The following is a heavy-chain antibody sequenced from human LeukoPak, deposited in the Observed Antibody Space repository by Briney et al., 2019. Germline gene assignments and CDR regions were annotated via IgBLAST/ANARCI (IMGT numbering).Heavy chain of an antibody. Sequence: GGSLRLSCAASGFTFGSYSMNWVRQAPGKGLDWVSSINGGGGSTYYADSVKGRFTISRDNSKNTLYLQMNSLRAEDTAVYYCAKIGANVGFWGQGTLVTVSS. CDR3: AKIGANVGF. J-gene: IGHJ4*02. D-gene: IGHD4/OR15-4a*01. CDR1: GFTFGSYS. V-gene: IGHV3-23*01. CDR2: INGGGGST.